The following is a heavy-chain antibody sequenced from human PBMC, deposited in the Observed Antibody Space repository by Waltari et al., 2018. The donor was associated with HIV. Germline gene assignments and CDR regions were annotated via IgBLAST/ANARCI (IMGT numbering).Heavy chain of an antibody. CDR1: GYTLTDYY. J-gene: IGHJ6*02. CDR2: IKPHSGGT. D-gene: IGHD3-10*01. V-gene: IGHV1-2*02. CDR3: ARGGPRNYYYYGWEV. Sequence: QVQLVQSGAEVKKPGASVKVSCKASGYTLTDYYLHWVRQAPGQGLDDVGWIKPHSGGTKAAQKCYGRVTMTRDTSVKIAYMELRGLTTDDTAVYYCARGGPRNYYYYGWEVWGQGTTVTVSS.